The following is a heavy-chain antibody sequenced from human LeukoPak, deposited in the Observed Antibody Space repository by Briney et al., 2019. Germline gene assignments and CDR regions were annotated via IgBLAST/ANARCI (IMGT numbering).Heavy chain of an antibody. CDR3: AREPAAFGDNWFDP. Sequence: GGSLRLSCAASGFTFSSYSMNWVRQAPGKGLEWVSYISNRSNSKYYADSVKGRFTVSRDNAKNSLYLQMNSLRAEDTAVYYCAREPAAFGDNWFDPWGQGTLVTVSS. V-gene: IGHV3-48*01. CDR2: ISNRSNSK. J-gene: IGHJ5*02. CDR1: GFTFSSYS. D-gene: IGHD3-3*01.